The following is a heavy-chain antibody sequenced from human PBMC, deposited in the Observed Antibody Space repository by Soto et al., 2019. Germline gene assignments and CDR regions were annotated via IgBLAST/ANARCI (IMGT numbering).Heavy chain of an antibody. J-gene: IGHJ3*01. D-gene: IGHD3-22*01. CDR1: GGTFSAYP. Sequence: QVQLVQSGAEVKKPGSSVKVSCKTSGGTFSAYPFNWVRQAPGQGLEWMGRIIPILDITDYSQNFQGRVTITADKSTNTAYMDLTSLRSEDTAMYFCEKGADSSGSESAFDLWGQGTLITVSS. V-gene: IGHV1-69*02. CDR3: EKGADSSGSESAFDL. CDR2: IIPILDIT.